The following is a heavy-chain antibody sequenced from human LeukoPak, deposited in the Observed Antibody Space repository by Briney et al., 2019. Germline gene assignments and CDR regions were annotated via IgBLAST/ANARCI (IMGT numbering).Heavy chain of an antibody. CDR2: IYSGGST. D-gene: IGHD3-22*01. J-gene: IGHJ4*02. Sequence: GGSLRLSCAVSGFTVSSNYMSWVRQAPGKGLEWVSVIYSGGSTYYADSVKGRFTISRDNSKNTLYLQMNSLRAEDTAVYYCARASGDSYYYDSSGYSDYWGQGTLVTVSS. CDR1: GFTVSSNY. CDR3: ARASGDSYYYDSSGYSDY. V-gene: IGHV3-53*01.